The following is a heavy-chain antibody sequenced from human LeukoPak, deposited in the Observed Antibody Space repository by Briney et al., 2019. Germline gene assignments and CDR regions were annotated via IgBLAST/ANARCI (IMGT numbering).Heavy chain of an antibody. Sequence: PGRSLRLSCAASGFTFSSYAMHWVRQAPGKGLEWVAVISYDGSNKYYADSVKGRFTISRDNSKNTLYLQMNSLRAEDTAVYYCAKREGQYYDLWSGPSDSAFDIWGQGTMVTVSS. J-gene: IGHJ3*02. CDR3: AKREGQYYDLWSGPSDSAFDI. CDR1: GFTFSSYA. D-gene: IGHD3-3*01. CDR2: ISYDGSNK. V-gene: IGHV3-30-3*02.